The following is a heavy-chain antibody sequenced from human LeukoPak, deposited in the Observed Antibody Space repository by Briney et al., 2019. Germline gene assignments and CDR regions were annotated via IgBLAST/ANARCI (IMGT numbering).Heavy chain of an antibody. V-gene: IGHV3-33*03. Sequence: PGGSLRLSCAASGFTFSSYGMHWVRQAPGKGLEWVAVIWYDGSNKYYADSVKGRFTISRDNAKNSLYLQMNSLRAEDTGVYYCAKDSYSKGDYWGQGVLVTVSS. CDR2: IWYDGSNK. CDR1: GFTFSSYG. J-gene: IGHJ4*02. CDR3: AKDSYSKGDY. D-gene: IGHD5-18*01.